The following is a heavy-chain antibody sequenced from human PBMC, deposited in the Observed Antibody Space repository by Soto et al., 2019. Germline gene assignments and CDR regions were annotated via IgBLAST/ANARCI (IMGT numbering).Heavy chain of an antibody. CDR3: ARALYYYGSGKVWFDP. V-gene: IGHV4-59*01. CDR1: GGSISSYY. Sequence: SETLSLTCTVSGGSISSYYWSLIRQPPGKGLEWIGYIYYSGSTNYNPSLKSRVTISVDTSKNQFSLKLSSVTAADTAVYYCARALYYYGSGKVWFDPWGEGTPVTVSS. CDR2: IYYSGST. J-gene: IGHJ5*02. D-gene: IGHD3-10*01.